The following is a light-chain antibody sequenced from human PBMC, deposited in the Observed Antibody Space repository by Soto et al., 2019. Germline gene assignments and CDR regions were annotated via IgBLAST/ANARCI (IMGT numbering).Light chain of an antibody. Sequence: EIVMKQSPATLSVSPGERATLSCRASQSVSSNFAWYQHKPGQAPRLLIYSASTRATGIPARFSGSGSGTEFTLTISSLQSEDFAIYCCQQYNNWPRTFGQGTKVEIK. CDR1: QSVSSN. CDR3: QQYNNWPRT. CDR2: SAS. V-gene: IGKV3-15*01. J-gene: IGKJ1*01.